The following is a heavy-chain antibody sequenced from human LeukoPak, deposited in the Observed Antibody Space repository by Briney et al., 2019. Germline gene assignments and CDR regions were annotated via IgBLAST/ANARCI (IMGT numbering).Heavy chain of an antibody. Sequence: ASVKVSCTASGYTFTGYYMHWVRQAPGQGLEWMGWINPNSGGTNYAQKFQGRVTMTRDTSISTAYMELSRLRSDDTAVYYCARGPHERSGYPDDWGQGTLVTVSS. CDR1: GYTFTGYY. CDR2: INPNSGGT. J-gene: IGHJ4*02. D-gene: IGHD3-22*01. CDR3: ARGPHERSGYPDD. V-gene: IGHV1-2*02.